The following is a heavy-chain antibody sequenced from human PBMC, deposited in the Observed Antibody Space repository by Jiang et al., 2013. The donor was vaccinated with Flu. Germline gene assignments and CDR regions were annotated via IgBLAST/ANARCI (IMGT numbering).Heavy chain of an antibody. CDR2: VYYSGST. CDR1: GASISTYY. J-gene: IGHJ3*02. V-gene: IGHV4-59*08. CDR3: AKGRDAFDI. Sequence: GSGLVKPSETLSLTCTVSGASISTYYWSWIRQPPGKGLEWIGYVYYSGSTNYNPSLKSRLTISVGTSKNQFSLKLSSVTAADTAVYYCAKGRDAFDIWGQGTMVTVSS.